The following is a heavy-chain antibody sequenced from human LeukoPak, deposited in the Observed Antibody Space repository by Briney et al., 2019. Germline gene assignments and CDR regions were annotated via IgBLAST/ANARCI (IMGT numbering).Heavy chain of an antibody. D-gene: IGHD6-13*01. CDR1: GFTFSSYA. Sequence: GGSLRLSCAASGFTFSSYAMSWVRQAPGKGLEWIAHMRGSGDTVSYADSVRGRFTISRDNVKNSLYLQMNGLRVEDTAVYYCARLGVITGAGTYDYWGQGALVTVSS. CDR3: ARLGVITGAGTYDY. CDR2: MRGSGDTV. V-gene: IGHV3-48*04. J-gene: IGHJ4*02.